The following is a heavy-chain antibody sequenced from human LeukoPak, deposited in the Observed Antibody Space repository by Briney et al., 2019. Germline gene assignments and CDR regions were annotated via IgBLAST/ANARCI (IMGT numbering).Heavy chain of an antibody. CDR3: ARAEKVERATLTFNWVRPERRYYSGLDV. D-gene: IGHD1-14*01. J-gene: IGHJ6*02. Sequence: PSETLSLTCAIHGIPFSNYCWSWIGQSPGRELEWIVDIDHDGDATHNPSLRSRIGTAIDTSKNQFSLRLNSVTAADTAVYYCARAEKVERATLTFNWVRPERRYYSGLDVWGQGSAVIVSS. CDR1: GIPFSNYC. V-gene: IGHV4-34*01. CDR2: IDHDGDA.